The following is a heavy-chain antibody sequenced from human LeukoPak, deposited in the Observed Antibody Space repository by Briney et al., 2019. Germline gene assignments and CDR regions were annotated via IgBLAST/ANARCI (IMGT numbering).Heavy chain of an antibody. V-gene: IGHV1-58*01. J-gene: IGHJ4*02. CDR2: IVVGSGNT. Sequence: SVKVSCKASGFTFTSSAVQWVRQARGQRLEWIGWIVVGSGNTNYAQEFQERVTITRDMSTSTAYMELSSLRSEDTAVYYCAADNYYDSSGYYDFDYWGQGTLVTVSS. D-gene: IGHD3-22*01. CDR3: AADNYYDSSGYYDFDY. CDR1: GFTFTSSA.